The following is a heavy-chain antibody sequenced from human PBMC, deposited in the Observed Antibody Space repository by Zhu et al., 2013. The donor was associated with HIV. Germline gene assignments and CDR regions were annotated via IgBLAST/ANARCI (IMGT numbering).Heavy chain of an antibody. CDR1: GGTFSSYA. V-gene: IGHV1-69*01. CDR2: IIPIFGTA. J-gene: IGHJ6*02. D-gene: IGHD4-17*01. CDR3: ARARRARLRSYYYGMDV. Sequence: QVQLVQSGAEVKKPGSSVKVSCKASGGTFSSYAISWVRQAPGQGLEWMGGIIPIFGTANYAQKFQGRVTITADESTSTAYMELSSLRSEDTAVYYCARARRARLRSYYYGMDVWGQGTTVTVSS.